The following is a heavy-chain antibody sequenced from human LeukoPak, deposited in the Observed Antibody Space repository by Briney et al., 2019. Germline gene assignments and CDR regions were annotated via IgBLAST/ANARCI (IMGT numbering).Heavy chain of an antibody. Sequence: ASVKVSCKASGYTFTSYYMHWVRQAPGQGLEWMGIINPSGGSTSYAQKFQGRVTMTRGTSTSTVYMELSSLRSEDTAVCYCARDSGYSSSSSDAFDIWGQGTMVTVSS. CDR2: INPSGGST. CDR1: GYTFTSYY. J-gene: IGHJ3*02. D-gene: IGHD6-6*01. CDR3: ARDSGYSSSSSDAFDI. V-gene: IGHV1-46*01.